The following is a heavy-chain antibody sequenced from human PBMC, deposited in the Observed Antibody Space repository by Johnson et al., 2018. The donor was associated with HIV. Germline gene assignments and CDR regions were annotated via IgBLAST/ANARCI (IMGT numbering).Heavy chain of an antibody. CDR2: ISSSGTTI. D-gene: IGHD6-25*01. J-gene: IGHJ3*02. V-gene: IGHV3-11*04. CDR1: GFTFSDYY. CDR3: ARGGGVAAAVGVVAFDI. Sequence: QVHLVESGGGLVKPGGSLRLSCVASGFTFSDYYMSWIRQAPGKGLEWVSYISSSGTTIYSADSVQGRFTTSRDNAKNSLYLQMNSRRAEDTAVYYCARGGGVAAAVGVVAFDIWGQGTLVTVSS.